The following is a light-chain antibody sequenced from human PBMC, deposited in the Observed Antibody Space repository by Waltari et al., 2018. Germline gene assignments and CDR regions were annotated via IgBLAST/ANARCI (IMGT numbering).Light chain of an antibody. V-gene: IGLV1-40*01. CDR3: QSYDDSLSGYV. CDR2: KNI. Sequence: QSVLTQPPSVSGAPGQRVPISCPGSSSNIGAGQYVPWHQQLPGRAPTLPISKNINRPSGVPDRISGSNSGTSASLVITGLQAEDEAEFYCQSYDDSLSGYVFGGGTKLTVL. J-gene: IGLJ3*02. CDR1: SSNIGAGQY.